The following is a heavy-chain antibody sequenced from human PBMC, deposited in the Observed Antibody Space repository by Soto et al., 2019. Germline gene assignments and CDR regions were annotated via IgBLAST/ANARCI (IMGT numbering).Heavy chain of an antibody. D-gene: IGHD2-21*02. Sequence: GGSLRLSGAASGFSLSTYSMNWICQAPGKGLEGVAVISYDGRNKFYTDSVKGRFTISRDNSKNTLYLQMNSLRAEDTAVYYCAKESRGSVVVVTAIHYFDYWGQGTLVTVSS. CDR1: GFSLSTYS. V-gene: IGHV3-30*18. CDR3: AKESRGSVVVVTAIHYFDY. CDR2: ISYDGRNK. J-gene: IGHJ4*02.